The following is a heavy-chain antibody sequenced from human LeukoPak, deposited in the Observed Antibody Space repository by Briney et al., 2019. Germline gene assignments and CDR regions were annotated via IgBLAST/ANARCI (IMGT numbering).Heavy chain of an antibody. D-gene: IGHD3-22*01. J-gene: IGHJ2*01. CDR2: IYSGGST. CDR1: GFTVSSNY. CDR3: ARDFRYYDSSGYYYNWYFDL. V-gene: IGHV3-53*01. Sequence: TGGSLRLSCAASGFTVSSNYMSWVRQAPGKGLEWVSVIYSGGSTYCADSVKGRFTISRDNSKNTLYLQMNSLRAEDTAVYYCARDFRYYDSSGYYYNWYFDLWGRGTLVTVSS.